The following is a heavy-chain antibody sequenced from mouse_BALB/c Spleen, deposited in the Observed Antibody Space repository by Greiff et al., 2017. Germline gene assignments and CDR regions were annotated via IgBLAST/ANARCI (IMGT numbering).Heavy chain of an antibody. Sequence: VKLMESGPGLVAPSQSLSITCTVSGFSLISYGVHWVRQPPGKGLEWLGVIWAGGSTNYNSALMSRLSISKDNSKSQVFLKMNSLQTDDTAMYYCARDIYYGRRWYFDVWGAGTTVTVSS. V-gene: IGHV2-9*02. CDR2: IWAGGST. CDR1: GFSLISYG. D-gene: IGHD2-1*01. J-gene: IGHJ1*01. CDR3: ARDIYYGRRWYFDV.